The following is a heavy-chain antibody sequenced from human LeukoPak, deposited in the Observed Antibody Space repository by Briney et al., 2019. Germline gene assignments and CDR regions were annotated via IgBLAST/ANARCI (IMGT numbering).Heavy chain of an antibody. J-gene: IGHJ3*02. CDR1: GFTFSSYG. CDR3: ARHFRVLVNLNLDAFDI. Sequence: GGSLRLSCAASGFTFSSYGMNWVRQAPGKGLEWVSSISSSSSYIYYADSVKGRFTTSRDNAKNSLYLQMNSLRAEDTAVYYCARHFRVLVNLNLDAFDIWGQGTMVTVSS. V-gene: IGHV3-21*01. D-gene: IGHD3-3*02. CDR2: ISSSSSYI.